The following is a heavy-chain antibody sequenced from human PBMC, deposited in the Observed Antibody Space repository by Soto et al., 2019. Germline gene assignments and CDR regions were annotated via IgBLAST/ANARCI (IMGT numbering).Heavy chain of an antibody. V-gene: IGHV1-69*08. CDR2: IFPLTDTP. Sequence: QVQLVQSGAEVKKPGSSVKVSCKASGCTFRNYPINWVRQAPGQGLEWMGSIFPLTDTPDYAQNFQARLTISADKATSTVYTELRSLTTDDPGMYLCARGPLVVFNYFQSWRQGTLVTASS. CDR3: ARGPLVVFNYFQS. CDR1: GCTFRNYP. J-gene: IGHJ4*02.